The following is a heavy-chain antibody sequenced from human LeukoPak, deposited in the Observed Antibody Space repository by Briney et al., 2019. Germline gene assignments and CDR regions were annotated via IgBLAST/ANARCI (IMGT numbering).Heavy chain of an antibody. CDR2: IYSGGST. CDR1: GFTVSSNY. J-gene: IGHJ3*02. CDR3: ARGHYYDSRDAFDI. Sequence: GGSLRLSCAASGFTVSSNYMSWVRQAPGKGLEWVSVIYSGGSTYYADSVKGRFTISRDNSKNTLYLQMNSLRAEDTAVYYCARGHYYDSRDAFDIWGQGTMVTVSS. V-gene: IGHV3-53*01. D-gene: IGHD3-22*01.